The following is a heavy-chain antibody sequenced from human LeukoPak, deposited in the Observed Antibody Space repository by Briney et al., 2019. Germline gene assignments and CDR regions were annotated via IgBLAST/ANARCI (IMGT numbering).Heavy chain of an antibody. CDR3: ARGGGSGRYGLPFDH. CDR2: ISRSGSTK. D-gene: IGHD6-13*01. J-gene: IGHJ4*02. CDR1: GFTFSDYN. V-gene: IGHV3-11*01. Sequence: GGSLRLSCAASGFTFSDYNMRWIRQAPGKGLEWVSSISRSGSTKYYADSVKGRFTISRDNAKNSLFLQMNSLRAEDTAVYYCARGGGSGRYGLPFDHWGQGTLVTVSS.